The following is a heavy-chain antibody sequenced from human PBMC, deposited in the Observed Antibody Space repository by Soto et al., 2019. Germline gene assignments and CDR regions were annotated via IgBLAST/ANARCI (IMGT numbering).Heavy chain of an antibody. CDR2: IYHSGIS. D-gene: IGHD3-16*01. Sequence: SETLSLTCSVSGGSISSGYYYWSWIRRPPGKGLEWIGNIYHSGISYYNPSLKSRVTISVDTSKNQVSLKLSSVTAADTAVYYCSSRRAHMITFGGDSDTDMDVWGQGTTVTVSS. J-gene: IGHJ6*02. CDR3: SSRRAHMITFGGDSDTDMDV. V-gene: IGHV4-39*01. CDR1: GGSISSGYYY.